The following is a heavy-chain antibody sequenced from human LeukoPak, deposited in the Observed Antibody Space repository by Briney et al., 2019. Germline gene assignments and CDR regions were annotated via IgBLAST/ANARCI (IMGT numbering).Heavy chain of an antibody. Sequence: SETLSLTCAVYGGSFSDYWWTWIRQSPGKGLEWIGEVNHSGRTNYNPSLKSRVSISVDRSKKQFSLKLSSVTAADTAVYYCARDINYMDVWGKGTTVTVSS. J-gene: IGHJ6*03. CDR1: GGSFSDYW. D-gene: IGHD2-15*01. V-gene: IGHV4-34*01. CDR2: VNHSGRT. CDR3: ARDINYMDV.